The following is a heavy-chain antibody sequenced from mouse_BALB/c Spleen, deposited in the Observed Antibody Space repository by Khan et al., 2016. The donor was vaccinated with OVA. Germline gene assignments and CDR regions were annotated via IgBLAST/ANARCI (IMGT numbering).Heavy chain of an antibody. Sequence: VRLQQSGADLVKPGASVKLSCTASGFNIKDTYMHWVKQRPEQGLEWIGRIDPANGNTKYDPKFQGKATIPADKSSNTAYLQLSSLTSEDTTVYYCAPDSSVPVADWGQRTLVTVSA. CDR3: APDSSVPVAD. CDR1: GFNIKDTY. CDR2: IDPANGNT. D-gene: IGHD3-2*01. J-gene: IGHJ3*01. V-gene: IGHV14-3*02.